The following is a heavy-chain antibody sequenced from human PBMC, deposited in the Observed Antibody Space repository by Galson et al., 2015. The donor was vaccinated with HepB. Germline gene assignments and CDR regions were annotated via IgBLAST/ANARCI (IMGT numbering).Heavy chain of an antibody. V-gene: IGHV3-48*01. CDR1: GFTFSSYS. J-gene: IGHJ4*02. CDR3: ARGPSMMSSGYYWDPFDY. Sequence: SLRLSCAASGFTFSSYSMNWVRQAPGKGLEWVSYISSSSSTIYYADSVKGRFTISRDNAKNSLYLQMNSLRAEDTAVYYCARGPSMMSSGYYWDPFDYWGQGTLVTVSS. CDR2: ISSSSSTI. D-gene: IGHD3-22*01.